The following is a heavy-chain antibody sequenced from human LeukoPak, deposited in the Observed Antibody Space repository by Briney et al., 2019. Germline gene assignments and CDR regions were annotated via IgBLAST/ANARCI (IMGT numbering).Heavy chain of an antibody. CDR2: IYYSGST. CDR1: GGSISSGGYY. Sequence: PSETLSLTCTVSGGSISSGGYYWSWIRQHPGKGLEWIGYIYYSGSTYYNPSLKSRVTISVDTSKNQFSLKLSSVTAADTAVYYCARRHYDSSGYYRDAFDIWGQGTMVTVSS. V-gene: IGHV4-31*03. CDR3: ARRHYDSSGYYRDAFDI. D-gene: IGHD3-22*01. J-gene: IGHJ3*02.